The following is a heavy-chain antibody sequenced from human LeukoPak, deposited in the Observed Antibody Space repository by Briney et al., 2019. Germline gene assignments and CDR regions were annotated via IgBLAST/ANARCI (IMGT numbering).Heavy chain of an antibody. V-gene: IGHV1-8*03. CDR2: MNPNSGNT. CDR3: ARLRIQLWSQRSPTKCGFDP. Sequence: GASVKVSCRTYGYSVSDYYLHWVRQATGQGLEWMGWMNPNSGNTGYAQKFQGRVTITRNTSISTAYMELSSLRSEDTAVYYCARLRIQLWSQRSPTKCGFDPWGQGTLVTVSS. CDR1: GYSVSDYY. J-gene: IGHJ5*02. D-gene: IGHD5-18*01.